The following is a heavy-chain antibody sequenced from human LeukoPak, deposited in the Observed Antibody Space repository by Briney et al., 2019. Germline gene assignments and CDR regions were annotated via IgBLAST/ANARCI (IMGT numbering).Heavy chain of an antibody. J-gene: IGHJ5*02. V-gene: IGHV1-69*13. Sequence: APVKVSCKASGGTFSSYAISWVRQAPGQGLEWMGGIIPIFGTANYAQKFQGRVTITADESTGTAYMELSSLRSEDTAVYYCTRVASGSYYPDWFDPWGQGTLVTVSS. CDR2: IIPIFGTA. D-gene: IGHD1-26*01. CDR1: GGTFSSYA. CDR3: TRVASGSYYPDWFDP.